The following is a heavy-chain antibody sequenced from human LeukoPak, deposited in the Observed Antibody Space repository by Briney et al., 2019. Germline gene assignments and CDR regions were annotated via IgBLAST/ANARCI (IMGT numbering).Heavy chain of an antibody. CDR1: GITFSNYA. D-gene: IGHD5-18*01. CDR2: NSGSAHKI. CDR3: AGRPTGYSSGYIH. J-gene: IGHJ4*02. Sequence: GGSLRLSCVASGITFSNYAVSWVRQAPEKGLDWVSVNSGSAHKIRYADSVKGRFTISRDNSENIVYLQMNNLRVEDTAVYYCAGRPTGYSSGYIHWGQGTLVTVSS. V-gene: IGHV3-23*01.